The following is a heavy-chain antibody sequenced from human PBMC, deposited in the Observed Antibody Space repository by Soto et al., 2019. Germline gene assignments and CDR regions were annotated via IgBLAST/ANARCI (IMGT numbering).Heavy chain of an antibody. Sequence: SETLSLTCTVSGGSVSSGPYYWSWIRQPPWKGLEWIGYIYYSGNTNYNPTLKSRVTISVDTSKNQFSLKLSSVTAADTAVYYCARGGRHDDSSGYGSLGYWGQRXLVTVYS. D-gene: IGHD3-22*01. CDR2: IYYSGNT. CDR1: GGSVSSGPYY. V-gene: IGHV4-61*01. J-gene: IGHJ4*02. CDR3: ARGGRHDDSSGYGSLGY.